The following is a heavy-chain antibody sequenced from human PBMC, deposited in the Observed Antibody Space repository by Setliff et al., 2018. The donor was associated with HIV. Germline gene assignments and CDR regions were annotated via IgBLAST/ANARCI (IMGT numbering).Heavy chain of an antibody. J-gene: IGHJ4*02. V-gene: IGHV4-4*07. D-gene: IGHD3-10*01. CDR1: GGSMSPYY. CDR2: IYGSGGT. CDR3: ARGLGRGSGTYYNPPGY. Sequence: SETLSLTCTVSGGSMSPYYWSWIRQGDGIGLEWIGRIYGSGGTIYNPSLRSRATMSVDVSKNQFSLNLTSVTAADTAVYFCARGLGRGSGTYYNPPGYWGPGTLVTVSS.